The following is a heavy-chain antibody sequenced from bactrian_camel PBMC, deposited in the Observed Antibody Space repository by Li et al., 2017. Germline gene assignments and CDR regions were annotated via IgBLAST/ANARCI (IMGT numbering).Heavy chain of an antibody. Sequence: HVQLVESGGGSVQPGRSLRLSCAVSAYPVNSYCMRWFRQAPTKAREGIASIDSLGRTIYADSAKGRFTNSQENANDTVYLQMDNLKPEDTAMYLCAAERCRPGGSCYPCQLEGTYNYWGKGTQVTVS. CDR3: AAERCRPGGSCYPCQLEGTYNY. J-gene: IGHJ4*01. D-gene: IGHD1*01. CDR1: AYPVNSYC. V-gene: IGHV3S26*01. CDR2: IDSLGRT.